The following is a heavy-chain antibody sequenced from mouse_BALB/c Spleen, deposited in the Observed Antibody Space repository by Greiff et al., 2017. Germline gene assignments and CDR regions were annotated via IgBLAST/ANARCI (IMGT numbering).Heavy chain of an antibody. D-gene: IGHD2-4*01. V-gene: IGHV1-4*01. Sequence: QVQLQQSGAELARPGASVKMSCKASGYTFTSYTMHWVKQRPGQGLEWIGYINPSSGYTNYNQKFKDKATLTADKSSSTAYMQLSSLTSEDSAVYYCARSPYYDFPWFAYWGQGTLVTVSA. J-gene: IGHJ3*01. CDR2: INPSSGYT. CDR1: GYTFTSYT. CDR3: ARSPYYDFPWFAY.